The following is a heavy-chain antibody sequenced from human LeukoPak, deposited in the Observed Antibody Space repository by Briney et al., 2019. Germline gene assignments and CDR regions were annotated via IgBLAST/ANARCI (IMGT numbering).Heavy chain of an antibody. CDR3: AGGFDRSKVGF. CDR2: IHYSGST. J-gene: IGHJ4*02. D-gene: IGHD3-16*01. CDR1: GGSISSGIYY. V-gene: IGHV4-31*03. Sequence: SETLSLTCTVSGGSISSGIYYWNWIRQHPGKGLECIGYIHYSGSTHYNPSLQSRVTISVDTSKNQFSLELSSVTAADTAVYYCAGGFDRSKVGFWGQGTLATVSS.